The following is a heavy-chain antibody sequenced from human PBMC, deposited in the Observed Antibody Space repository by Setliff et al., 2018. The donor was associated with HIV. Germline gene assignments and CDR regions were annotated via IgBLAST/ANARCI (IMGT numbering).Heavy chain of an antibody. Sequence: PGGSLRLSCEASGFTFSSHDFHWVRQAAGKGLEWVSAIGTGGDTYHVDSVKGRFTISRDNSKNTLYLQMNSLRAEDTAVYYCARDWAMVRGVTTYYFDYWGQGTLVTVS. D-gene: IGHD3-10*01. CDR3: ARDWAMVRGVTTYYFDY. CDR1: GFTFSSHD. CDR2: IGTGGDT. J-gene: IGHJ4*02. V-gene: IGHV3-13*01.